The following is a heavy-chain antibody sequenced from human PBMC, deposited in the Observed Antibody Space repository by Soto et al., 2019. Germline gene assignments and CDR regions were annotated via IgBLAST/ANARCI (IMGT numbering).Heavy chain of an antibody. CDR1: GFSLTSPGMC. V-gene: IGHV2-70*13. CDR3: ARSIRGPRRFNGMDV. CDR2: IERDDDDK. D-gene: IGHD1-20*01. Sequence: CGPTLVNPTETLTLTCTVSGFSLTSPGMCVSWIRQPPGKALEWLALIERDDDDKYYSTSLKTRLTISKDTRKNQVVLTMANMDPADTGTYYCARSIRGPRRFNGMDVWGQGT. J-gene: IGHJ6*02.